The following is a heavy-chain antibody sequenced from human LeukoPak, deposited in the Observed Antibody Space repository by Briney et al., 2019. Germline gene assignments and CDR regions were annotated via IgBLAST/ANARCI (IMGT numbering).Heavy chain of an antibody. J-gene: IGHJ4*02. CDR3: AKDRRYSSSSDY. CDR1: GFTFSSYA. CDR2: ISGSGGST. Sequence: GSLRLSCAASGFTFSSYAMSWVRQAPGKGLEWVSAISGSGGSTYYADSVKGRFTISRDNSKNTLYLQVNSLRAEDTAVYYCAKDRRYSSSSDYWGQGTLVTVSS. D-gene: IGHD6-6*01. V-gene: IGHV3-23*01.